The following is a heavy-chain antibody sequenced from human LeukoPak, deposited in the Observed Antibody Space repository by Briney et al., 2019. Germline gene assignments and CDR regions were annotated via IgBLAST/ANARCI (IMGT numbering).Heavy chain of an antibody. CDR3: ARMVDTAMAGPHYYYYGMDV. J-gene: IGHJ6*02. Sequence: GRSLRLSCAASGFTFSSYAMHWVRQAPGKGLEWVAVISYDGSNKYYADSVKGRFTIPRDNSKNTLYLQMNSLRAEDTAVYYCARMVDTAMAGPHYYYYGMDVWGQGTTVTVSS. CDR1: GFTFSSYA. V-gene: IGHV3-30-3*01. D-gene: IGHD5-18*01. CDR2: ISYDGSNK.